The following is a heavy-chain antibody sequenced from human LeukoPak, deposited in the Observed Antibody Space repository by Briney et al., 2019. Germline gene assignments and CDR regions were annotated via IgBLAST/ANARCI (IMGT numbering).Heavy chain of an antibody. D-gene: IGHD5-12*01. J-gene: IGHJ4*02. V-gene: IGHV4-61*08. CDR3: ARRQVATSNFDS. CDR2: IYYSGNT. Sequence: PSETLSLTCTVSGDSISSGGYYWSWIRQHPGKGLEWIANIYYSGNTNYNPSLKSRVTISVDTSKNQFSLKLSSVTAADTAVYYCARRQVATSNFDSWGQGTLVTVSS. CDR1: GDSISSGGYY.